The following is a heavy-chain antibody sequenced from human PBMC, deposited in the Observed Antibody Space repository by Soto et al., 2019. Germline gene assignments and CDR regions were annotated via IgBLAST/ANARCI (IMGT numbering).Heavy chain of an antibody. Sequence: GGSLRLSCAASGCTFSSYGIHWVRQAPGKGLEWVAVISYDGSNKYYADSVKGRFTISRDNSKNTLYLQMNSLRAEDTAVYYCAKDLGYCSGGSCYRIDYRGQGTLVTVSS. CDR1: GCTFSSYG. V-gene: IGHV3-30*18. D-gene: IGHD2-15*01. CDR2: ISYDGSNK. J-gene: IGHJ4*02. CDR3: AKDLGYCSGGSCYRIDY.